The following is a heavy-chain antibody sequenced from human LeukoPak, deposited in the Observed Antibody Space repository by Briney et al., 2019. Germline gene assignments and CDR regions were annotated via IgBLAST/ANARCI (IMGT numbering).Heavy chain of an antibody. CDR1: GFAVSSSY. CDR2: IYSGGTT. D-gene: IGHD4-17*01. Sequence: GGSLRLSCAASGFAVSSSYMSWVRQAPGKGPEWVSVIYSGGTTNYADSVKGRFTISRDNSKNTLYLQMNSLRLEDTAVHYCARTVTTGPWGQGTLVTVSS. J-gene: IGHJ5*02. CDR3: ARTVTTGP. V-gene: IGHV3-66*02.